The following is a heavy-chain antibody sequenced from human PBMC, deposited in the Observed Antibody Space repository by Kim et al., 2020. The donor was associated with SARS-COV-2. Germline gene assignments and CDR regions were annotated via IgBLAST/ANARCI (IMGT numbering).Heavy chain of an antibody. J-gene: IGHJ2*01. V-gene: IGHV1-46*01. CDR3: AREPNCYDSSGSTRYFDL. D-gene: IGHD3-22*01. Sequence: QGRVTMTRDTSTSTVYMELSSLRSEDTAVYYCAREPNCYDSSGSTRYFDLWGRGTLVTVSS.